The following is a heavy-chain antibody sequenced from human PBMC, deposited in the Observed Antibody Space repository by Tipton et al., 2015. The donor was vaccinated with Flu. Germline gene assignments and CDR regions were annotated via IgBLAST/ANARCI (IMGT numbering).Heavy chain of an antibody. CDR1: GFTFSNYW. CDR2: IKQDGSEK. D-gene: IGHD6-6*01. CDR3: ARAVGSSSSY. Sequence: SLRLSCAASGFTFSNYWMHWVRQAPGKGLEWVANIKQDGSEKYYVDSVKGRFTISRDNAKNSLYLQMNSLRAEDTAVYYCARAVGSSSSYWGQGTLVTVSS. V-gene: IGHV3-7*01. J-gene: IGHJ4*02.